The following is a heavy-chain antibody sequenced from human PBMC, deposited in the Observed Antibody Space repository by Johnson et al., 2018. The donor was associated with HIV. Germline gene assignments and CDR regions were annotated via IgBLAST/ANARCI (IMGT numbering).Heavy chain of an antibody. V-gene: IGHV3-30-3*01. CDR3: AVGRNGRNAFDI. Sequence: QVQLVESGGGVVQPGRSLRLSCAASRFTFSSYAMHWVRQAPGKGLEWVAVISYDGSNKYYADSVKGRFTISRDNSKNTLYLQMNSLRAEDTTVYYCAVGRNGRNAFDIWGQGTMVTVSS. CDR1: RFTFSSYA. J-gene: IGHJ3*02. D-gene: IGHD2-8*01. CDR2: ISYDGSNK.